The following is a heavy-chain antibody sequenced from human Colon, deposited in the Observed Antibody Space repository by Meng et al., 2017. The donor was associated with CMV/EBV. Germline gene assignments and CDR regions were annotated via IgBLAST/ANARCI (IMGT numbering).Heavy chain of an antibody. Sequence: GESLKISCAASGFTFSSYAMSWVRQAPGKGLEWVSAISGSGGSTYYADSVKGRFTISRDNSKNTLYLQMNSLRTDDTAVYYCARVLGGTLGGVWGQGITVTVSS. CDR3: ARVLGGTLGGV. V-gene: IGHV3-23*01. CDR2: ISGSGGST. CDR1: GFTFSSYA. J-gene: IGHJ6*02. D-gene: IGHD2-15*01.